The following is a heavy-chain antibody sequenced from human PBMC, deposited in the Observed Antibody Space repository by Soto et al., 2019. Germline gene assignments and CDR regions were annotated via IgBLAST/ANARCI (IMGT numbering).Heavy chain of an antibody. V-gene: IGHV3-21*01. Sequence: PGGSLILSCAASGFTFGSYSMNWVRQAPGKGLEWVSSISSSSSYIYYADSVKGRFTISRDNAKNSLYLQMNSLRAEDTAVYYCARAIAVAGEIYYYYGMDVWGQGTTVTVSS. CDR3: ARAIAVAGEIYYYYGMDV. CDR2: ISSSSSYI. CDR1: GFTFGSYS. D-gene: IGHD6-19*01. J-gene: IGHJ6*02.